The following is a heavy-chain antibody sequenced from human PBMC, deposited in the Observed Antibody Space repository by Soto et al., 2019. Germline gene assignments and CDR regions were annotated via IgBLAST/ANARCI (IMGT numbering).Heavy chain of an antibody. CDR2: IYYSGST. Sequence: SETLSLTCSVSGGSIKNYYWNWIRQAPGKGLEWIGYIYYSGSTNYHPSLKSRVTISVDTSKNQFSLKLTSVTAADTAVYYCARDREGWFRGWGFDPWGQGALVTVSS. CDR3: ARDREGWFRGWGFDP. CDR1: GGSIKNYY. V-gene: IGHV4-59*01. J-gene: IGHJ5*02. D-gene: IGHD3-10*01.